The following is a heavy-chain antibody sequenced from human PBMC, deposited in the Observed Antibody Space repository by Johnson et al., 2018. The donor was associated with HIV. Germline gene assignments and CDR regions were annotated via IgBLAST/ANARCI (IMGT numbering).Heavy chain of an antibody. CDR1: GFTFSSYA. CDR3: ARDLAYNSRWTGAFDI. J-gene: IGHJ3*02. CDR2: ISYDGSNK. Sequence: QVQLVESGGGVVQPGRSLRLSCAASGFTFSSYAMHWVRQAPGKGLEWVAVISYDGSNKYYADSVKGRVTISRDNPKNTVYLHMNNIRAEDTAVYYCARDLAYNSRWTGAFDIWGQGTMVTVSS. V-gene: IGHV3-30*04. D-gene: IGHD6-13*01.